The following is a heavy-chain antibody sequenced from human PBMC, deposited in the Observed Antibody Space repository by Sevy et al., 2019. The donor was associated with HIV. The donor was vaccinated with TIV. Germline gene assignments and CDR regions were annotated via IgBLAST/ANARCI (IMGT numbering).Heavy chain of an antibody. CDR3: ARDYCGGDCYGLYYYYGMDV. V-gene: IGHV4-59*13. CDR1: GGSISSYY. Sequence: SETLSLTCTVSGGSISSYYWSWIRQPPGKGLEWIGYIYYSGSTNYNPSRKSRVTISVDTSKNQFSLKLSSVTAADTAVYYCARDYCGGDCYGLYYYYGMDVWGQGTTVTVSS. J-gene: IGHJ6*02. D-gene: IGHD2-21*02. CDR2: IYYSGST.